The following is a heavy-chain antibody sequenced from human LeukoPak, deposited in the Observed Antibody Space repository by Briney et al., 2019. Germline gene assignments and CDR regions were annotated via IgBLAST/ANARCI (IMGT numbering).Heavy chain of an antibody. CDR2: TYYRSKWSN. CDR1: GDSVSTNSAT. V-gene: IGHV6-1*01. CDR3: ARLVGASWFDS. D-gene: IGHD1-26*01. Sequence: SQTLSLTCAISGDSVSTNSATWTWLRQSPSRGLEWLGRTYYRSKWSNDYAVSMKSRITINPDTSKNQFSLQLNSVAPEDTAVYYCARLVGASWFDSWGQGTLVTVSS. J-gene: IGHJ5*01.